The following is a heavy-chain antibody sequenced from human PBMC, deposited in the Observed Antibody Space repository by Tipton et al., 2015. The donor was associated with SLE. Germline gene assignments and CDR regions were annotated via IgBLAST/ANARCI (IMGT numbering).Heavy chain of an antibody. Sequence: SLRLSCTTSGFSFGDYVVTWVRQAPGKGLEWVSGISGRGDSTYYADSVKGRFTISRDNSRNTLYLQMDGLRDEDTAVYYCAKDRDTSGSSLDDWGQGTLVTVSS. D-gene: IGHD3-22*01. CDR3: AKDRDTSGSSLDD. CDR2: ISGRGDST. CDR1: GFSFGDYV. J-gene: IGHJ4*02. V-gene: IGHV3-23*01.